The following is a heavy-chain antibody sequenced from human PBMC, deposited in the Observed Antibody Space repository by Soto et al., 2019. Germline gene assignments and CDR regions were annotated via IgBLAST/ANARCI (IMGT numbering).Heavy chain of an antibody. CDR1: GFTFTSSA. V-gene: IGHV1-58*02. J-gene: IGHJ4*02. CDR3: ARGYCTNGVCYHFDY. Sequence: ASVKVSCKASGFTFTSSAMQWVRQARGQRLEWIGWIVVGSGNTNYAQKFQERVTITTDTSTSTAYMELRSLRSDDTAVYYCARGYCTNGVCYHFDYWGQGTLVTVSS. D-gene: IGHD2-8*01. CDR2: IVVGSGNT.